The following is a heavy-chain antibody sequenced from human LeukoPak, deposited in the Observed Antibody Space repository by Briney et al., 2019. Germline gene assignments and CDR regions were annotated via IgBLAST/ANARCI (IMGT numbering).Heavy chain of an antibody. V-gene: IGHV3-7*01. J-gene: IGHJ4*02. CDR2: IKQDGSEK. D-gene: IGHD3-10*01. CDR3: ARGRGGLLWFGEFNS. CDR1: GFTFSSYW. Sequence: GGSLRLSCAASGFTFSSYWMNWVRQAPGKRLEWVASIKQDGSEKYYVDSVKGRFTISRDNANNSLYLQMNSLRAEDTVVYYCARGRGGLLWFGEFNSWGQGTLVTVSS.